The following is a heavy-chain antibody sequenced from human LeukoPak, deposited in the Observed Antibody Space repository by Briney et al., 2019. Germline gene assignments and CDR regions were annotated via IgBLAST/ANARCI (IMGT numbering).Heavy chain of an antibody. V-gene: IGHV4-59*08. CDR1: GGSFSGFY. CDR2: IFYSGTT. Sequence: PSETLSLTCTVSGGSFSGFYWSWIRQSPGKGLEWIGYIFYSGTTTYNPSLKSRVIISADTSKIQFSLKLRSVTAADTAVYHCARLGRWRDYYYGVDVWGQGTTVIVSS. D-gene: IGHD4-23*01. CDR3: ARLGRWRDYYYGVDV. J-gene: IGHJ6*02.